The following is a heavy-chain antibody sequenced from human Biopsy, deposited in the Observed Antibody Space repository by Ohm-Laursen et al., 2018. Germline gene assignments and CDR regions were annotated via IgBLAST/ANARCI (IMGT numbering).Heavy chain of an antibody. CDR1: GYTFTGQY. CDR3: AKGQDLRGGAEYFQH. J-gene: IGHJ1*01. D-gene: IGHD2-15*01. V-gene: IGHV1-2*02. Sequence: ASVKVSCKASGYTFTGQYLHWVRQVPGQGLEWMGWINPHSGTTKFAQDFQGRVTMTRDTSITTAYMELRRLRSDDTAVYYCAKGQDLRGGAEYFQHWGQGALVTVSS. CDR2: INPHSGTT.